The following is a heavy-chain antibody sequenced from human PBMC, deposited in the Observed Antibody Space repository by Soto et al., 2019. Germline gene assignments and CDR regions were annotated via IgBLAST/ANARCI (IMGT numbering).Heavy chain of an antibody. Sequence: ASVKVSCKASGYTFTSYGISWVRQAPGQGLEWMGWISAYNGNTSYAQKLQGRVTMTTDTSTSTAYMELRSLRSDDTAVYYCARDLGIVVVPAAHDAFDIWGQGTMVTVSS. CDR2: ISAYNGNT. V-gene: IGHV1-18*01. J-gene: IGHJ3*02. D-gene: IGHD2-2*01. CDR3: ARDLGIVVVPAAHDAFDI. CDR1: GYTFTSYG.